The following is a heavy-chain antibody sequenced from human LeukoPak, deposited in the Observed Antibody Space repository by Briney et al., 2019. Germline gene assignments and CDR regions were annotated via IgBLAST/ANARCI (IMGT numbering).Heavy chain of an antibody. CDR3: ARDLPRDLWFGELWEFDY. Sequence: ASVKVSCKASGYTFTGYYMHWVRQAPGQGLEWMGWINPNSGGTNYAQKFQGRVTMTRDTSVSTAYMERSRLRSDDTAVYYCARDLPRDLWFGELWEFDYWGQGTLVTVSS. D-gene: IGHD3-10*01. J-gene: IGHJ4*02. V-gene: IGHV1-2*02. CDR2: INPNSGGT. CDR1: GYTFTGYY.